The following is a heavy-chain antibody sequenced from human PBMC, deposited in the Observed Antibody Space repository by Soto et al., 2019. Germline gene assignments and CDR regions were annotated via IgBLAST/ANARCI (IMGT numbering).Heavy chain of an antibody. CDR1: GGTFSSYA. CDR2: IIPLLNTP. D-gene: IGHD6-6*01. CDR3: ARESSSPNYYYYGMDV. Sequence: QVQLVQSGAEVKKPGSSVKVSCRASGGTFSSYAVSWVRQAPGQGLEWMGVIIPLLNTPKYVQKFQGRVTITAEASATTAYMKLSSLRSEDTAVYYCARESSSPNYYYYGMDVWGQGTTVTVPS. V-gene: IGHV1-69*01. J-gene: IGHJ6*02.